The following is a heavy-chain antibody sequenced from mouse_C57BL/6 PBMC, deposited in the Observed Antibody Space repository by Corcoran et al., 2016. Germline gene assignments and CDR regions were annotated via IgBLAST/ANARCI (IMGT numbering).Heavy chain of an antibody. D-gene: IGHD3-2*02. J-gene: IGHJ3*01. CDR3: ARSGKAWFAY. CDR1: GYTFTTYG. V-gene: IGHV9-3*01. Sequence: QIQLVQSGPELKKPGETVKISCKASGYTFTTYGMSWVKQAPGKGLKWMGWINTYSGVPTYADDFKGRFAFSLETSASTAYLQINNLKNEDTATYFCARSGKAWFAYWGQGTLVTVSA. CDR2: INTYSGVP.